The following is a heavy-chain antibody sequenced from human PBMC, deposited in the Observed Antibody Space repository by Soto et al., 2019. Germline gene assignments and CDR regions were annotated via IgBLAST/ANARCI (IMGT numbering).Heavy chain of an antibody. D-gene: IGHD6-19*01. CDR1: GFTFRSYA. CDR2: ISGSGGST. J-gene: IGHJ4*02. Sequence: PGGSLRLSCAASGFTFRSYAMSLVRQAPGKGLKWVSAISGSGGSTYYADSVKGRFTISRDNSKNTLYLQMNSLRAEDTAVYYCAKERGRSSGWSIRFWGQGTQVTVSS. V-gene: IGHV3-23*01. CDR3: AKERGRSSGWSIRF.